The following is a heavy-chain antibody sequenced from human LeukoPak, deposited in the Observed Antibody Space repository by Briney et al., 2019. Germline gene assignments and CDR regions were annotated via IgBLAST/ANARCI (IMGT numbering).Heavy chain of an antibody. V-gene: IGHV3-30*04. J-gene: IGHJ4*02. CDR2: ISYDGCNK. D-gene: IGHD1-1*01. CDR3: ARAPQLERTFDY. Sequence: GRSLRLSCAASGFTFSSYAMHWVRQAPGKGLEWVAVISYDGCNKYYADSVKGRFTISRDNSKNTLYLQMNSLRAEDTAVYYCARAPQLERTFDYWGQGTLVTVSS. CDR1: GFTFSSYA.